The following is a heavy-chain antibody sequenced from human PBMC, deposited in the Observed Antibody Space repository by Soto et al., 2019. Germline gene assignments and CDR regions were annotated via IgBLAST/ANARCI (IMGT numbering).Heavy chain of an antibody. J-gene: IGHJ6*03. Sequence: ASVKVSCKASGYTFTSYYMHWVRQAPGQGLEWMGIINPSGGSTSYAQKFQGRVTMTRDTSASTAYMELSSLRSEDTAVYYCARGMRAAQTPRYYYYYYMDVWGKGTTVNVS. CDR2: INPSGGST. CDR1: GYTFTSYY. V-gene: IGHV1-46*01. CDR3: ARGMRAAQTPRYYYYYYMDV.